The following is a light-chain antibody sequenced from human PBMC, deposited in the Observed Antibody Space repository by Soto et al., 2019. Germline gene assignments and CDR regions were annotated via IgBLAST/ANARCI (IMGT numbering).Light chain of an antibody. CDR1: QGISSH. Sequence: DSQLTQSPSFLSASVGDRVTITCRASQGISSHLAWYQQQPGKAPKLLIYVASTLQSGVPSRFSGSGSGTKFTLTISGLQPEDFASYYCQQYNSYSQTWTFGQGTKVDIK. V-gene: IGKV1-9*01. J-gene: IGKJ1*01. CDR3: QQYNSYSQTWT. CDR2: VAS.